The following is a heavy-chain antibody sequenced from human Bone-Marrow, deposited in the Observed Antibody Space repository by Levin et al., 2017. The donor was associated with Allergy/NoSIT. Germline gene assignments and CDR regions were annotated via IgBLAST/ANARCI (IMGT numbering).Heavy chain of an antibody. CDR2: LSGSGDTT. V-gene: IGHV3-23*01. D-gene: IGHD3-16*01. J-gene: IGHJ4*02. CDR3: TKAADFVWGKPTPDH. CDR1: GFTFSNYA. Sequence: GGSLRLSCAASGFTFSNYAMSWVRQPQGKGLEWVAALSGSGDTTYYADSMKGRFIISRDNSDNTLYLQIRSLRAEDTAVYFCTKAADFVWGKPTPDHWGQGTLVTVSS.